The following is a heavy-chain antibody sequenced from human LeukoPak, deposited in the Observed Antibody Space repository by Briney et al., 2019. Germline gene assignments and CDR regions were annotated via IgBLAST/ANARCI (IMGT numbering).Heavy chain of an antibody. CDR3: ARGGNWNDFDY. V-gene: IGHV3-21*01. D-gene: IGHD1-1*01. Sequence: GGSLRLSCAASGFTFSSYSLNWVRQASGKGLEWVSSISSSSSYIYYADSVKGRFTISRDNAKNSLYLQMNGLRAEDTAVYTCARGGNWNDFDYWGQGTLVTVSS. CDR1: GFTFSSYS. CDR2: ISSSSSYI. J-gene: IGHJ4*02.